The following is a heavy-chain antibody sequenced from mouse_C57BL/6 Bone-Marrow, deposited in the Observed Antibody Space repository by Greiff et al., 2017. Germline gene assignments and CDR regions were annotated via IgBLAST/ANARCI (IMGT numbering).Heavy chain of an antibody. D-gene: IGHD1-1*01. V-gene: IGHV1-82*01. Sequence: QVQLQQSGPELVKPGASVKISCKASGYAFSSSWMNWVKQRPGKGLEWIGRIYPGDGDTNYNGKFKGKATLTADKSSSTAYMQLSSLTSEDSAVYFCARKSYYYGSSLWYFDVWGTGTTVTVSS. CDR2: IYPGDGDT. CDR1: GYAFSSSW. CDR3: ARKSYYYGSSLWYFDV. J-gene: IGHJ1*03.